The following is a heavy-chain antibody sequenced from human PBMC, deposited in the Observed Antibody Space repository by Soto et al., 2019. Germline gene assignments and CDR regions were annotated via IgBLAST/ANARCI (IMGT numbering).Heavy chain of an antibody. Sequence: GGSLRLSCSASGFTFNYAWMTWVRQAPGKGLKWVGRIQSKTDGGTAEYAAPVKGRFSISRDDSQNTLYLQMNSLKAEDTAVYFCTQPLYWGQGTLVTVSS. CDR1: GFTFNYAW. V-gene: IGHV3-15*01. CDR3: TQPLY. CDR2: IQSKTDGGTA. J-gene: IGHJ4*02.